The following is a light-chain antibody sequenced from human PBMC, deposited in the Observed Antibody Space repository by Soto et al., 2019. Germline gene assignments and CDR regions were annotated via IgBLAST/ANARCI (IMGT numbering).Light chain of an antibody. Sequence: QSALTQPASVSASPGQSITISCTGTSSDVGGYNYVSWYQHHPGKAPNLLIYEVFNRPSGVSNRFSGSRSGNTASLTISGLQAEDEGDYYCTSYASTTTHVVFGGGTQLTVL. CDR1: SSDVGGYNY. CDR2: EVF. CDR3: TSYASTTTHVV. J-gene: IGLJ7*01. V-gene: IGLV2-14*01.